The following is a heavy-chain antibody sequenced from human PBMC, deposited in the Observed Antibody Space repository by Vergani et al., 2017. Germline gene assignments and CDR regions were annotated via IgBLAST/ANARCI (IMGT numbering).Heavy chain of an antibody. Sequence: QVQLVESGGGLVKPGGSLRLSCAASGFTFSDYYMSWIRQAPGKGLEWVSYISSSSSYTKYADSVKGRFTISRDNAKNSLYLQMNSLRAEDTAVYYCARDLRNSREWLKGSLADYWGQGTLVTVSS. J-gene: IGHJ4*02. CDR1: GFTFSDYY. CDR2: ISSSSSYT. V-gene: IGHV3-11*05. D-gene: IGHD3-3*01. CDR3: ARDLRNSREWLKGSLADY.